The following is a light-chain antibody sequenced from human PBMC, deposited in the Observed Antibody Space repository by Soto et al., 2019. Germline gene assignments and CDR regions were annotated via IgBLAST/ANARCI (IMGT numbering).Light chain of an antibody. CDR1: QSVSSNY. Sequence: EIVLTQPPGTLSLSPGEGATLSCRASQSVSSNYLAWYQQKSGQAPRLLIYGASNRAAGIPDRFSGSGSGTDFTLTISRLEPEDFAVYYCQQYGSSPYTFGQGTKLEIK. V-gene: IGKV3-20*01. CDR3: QQYGSSPYT. CDR2: GAS. J-gene: IGKJ2*01.